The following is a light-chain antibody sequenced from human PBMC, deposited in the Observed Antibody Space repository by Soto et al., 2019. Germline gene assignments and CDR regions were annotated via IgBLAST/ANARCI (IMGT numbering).Light chain of an antibody. CDR1: FSNIGSNT. J-gene: IGLJ2*01. Sequence: QSVLTQPPSASGTPGQRVTISCSGSFSNIGSNTVNWYQQLPGTAPKLLIYSNNQRPSGVPDRVSGTKSGTSASLAISGLQSEDEADYCCAAWDDSLNGVVFGGGTKVTVL. CDR2: SNN. V-gene: IGLV1-44*01. CDR3: AAWDDSLNGVV.